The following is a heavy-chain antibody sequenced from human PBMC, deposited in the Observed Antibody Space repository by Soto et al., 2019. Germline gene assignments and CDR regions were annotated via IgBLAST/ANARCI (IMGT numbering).Heavy chain of an antibody. D-gene: IGHD2-21*02. J-gene: IGHJ4*02. CDR1: GFTFSSYW. V-gene: IGHV3-74*01. Sequence: GGSLRLSCAASGFTFSSYWMHWVRQAPGKGLVWVSRINSDGSSTSYADSVKGRFTISRDNAKNTLYLQMNSLRAEDTAVYYCARPGRPRDCGGDCYLSYWGQGTLVTVSS. CDR3: ARPGRPRDCGGDCYLSY. CDR2: INSDGSST.